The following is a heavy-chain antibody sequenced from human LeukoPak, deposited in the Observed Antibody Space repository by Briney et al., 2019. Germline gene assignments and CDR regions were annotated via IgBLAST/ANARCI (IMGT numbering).Heavy chain of an antibody. J-gene: IGHJ4*02. CDR2: INAGNGNT. Sequence: GASVKVSCKASGYTFTSYAMHWVRQSPGQRLEWMGWINAGNGNTKYSQKFQGRVTITRDTSASTAYMELSSLRSEDTAVYYCASSPVTLWDRPPEPVGYFDYWGQGTLVTVSS. D-gene: IGHD1-14*01. CDR1: GYTFTSYA. V-gene: IGHV1-3*01. CDR3: ASSPVTLWDRPPEPVGYFDY.